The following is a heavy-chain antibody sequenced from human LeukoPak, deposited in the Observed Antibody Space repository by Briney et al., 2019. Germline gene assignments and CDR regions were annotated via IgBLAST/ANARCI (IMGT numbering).Heavy chain of an antibody. Sequence: GASVKVSCKASGYTFTSYAMNWVRQAPGQGLEWTGWINTNTGNPTYAQGFTGRFVFSLDTSVSTAYLQISSLKAEDTAVYYCTRDLSIAAAGYSPGDWGQGTLVTVSS. CDR2: INTNTGNP. J-gene: IGHJ4*02. CDR1: GYTFTSYA. V-gene: IGHV7-4-1*02. CDR3: TRDLSIAAAGYSPGD. D-gene: IGHD6-13*01.